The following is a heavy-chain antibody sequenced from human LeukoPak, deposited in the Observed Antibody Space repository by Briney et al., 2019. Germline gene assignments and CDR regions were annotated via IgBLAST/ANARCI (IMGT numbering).Heavy chain of an antibody. CDR2: ISYDGSNK. CDR1: GFTFSSYA. D-gene: IGHD4-17*01. J-gene: IGHJ4*02. Sequence: RGSLRLSCAASGFTFSSYAMHWVRQAPGKGLEWVAVISYDGSNKYYADSVKGRFTISRDNSKNTLYLQVNSLRAEDTAVYYCYLRHTVTTIGVPIDYWGQGTLVTVSS. V-gene: IGHV3-30-3*01. CDR3: YLRHTVTTIGVPIDY.